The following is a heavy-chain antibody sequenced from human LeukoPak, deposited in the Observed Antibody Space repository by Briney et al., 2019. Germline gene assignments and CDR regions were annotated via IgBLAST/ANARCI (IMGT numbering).Heavy chain of an antibody. CDR1: GFTFSSYW. CDR3: ARHYYYYGMDV. V-gene: IGHV3-74*01. CDR2: INSDGSST. J-gene: IGHJ6*02. Sequence: GGSLRLSCAASGFTFSSYWMHWVRQAPGKGLGWVSRINSDGSSTTYADSVKGRFTISRGNAKNTLYLQMNSLRAEDTAVYYCARHYYYYGMDVWGQGTTVTVSS.